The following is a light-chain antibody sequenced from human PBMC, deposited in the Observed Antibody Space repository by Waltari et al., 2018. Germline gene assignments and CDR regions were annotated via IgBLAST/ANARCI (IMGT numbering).Light chain of an antibody. Sequence: QSALTQPPSASGSPGQSVTISRTGTSSDFGGYNYVSWYQRHPGKAPKLMIYEVNKRPSGVPVRFSGSKSGNTASLTVSGLQAEDEAEYSCSSYAGSNNWVFGGGTKLTVL. V-gene: IGLV2-8*01. CDR3: SSYAGSNNWV. CDR2: EVN. CDR1: SSDFGGYNY. J-gene: IGLJ3*02.